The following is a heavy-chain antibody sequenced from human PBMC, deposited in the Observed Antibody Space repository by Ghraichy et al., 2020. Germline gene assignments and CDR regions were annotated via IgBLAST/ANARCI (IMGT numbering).Heavy chain of an antibody. J-gene: IGHJ4*02. V-gene: IGHV3-23*01. D-gene: IGHD2-21*02. Sequence: GGSLRLSCAASGFTFSSYAMSWVRQAPGKGLEWVSAISGSGGSTYYADSVKGRFTISRDNSKNTLYLQMNSLRAEDTAVYYCAKDLWAVVVTATPFDYWGQGTLVTDSS. CDR1: GFTFSSYA. CDR3: AKDLWAVVVTATPFDY. CDR2: ISGSGGST.